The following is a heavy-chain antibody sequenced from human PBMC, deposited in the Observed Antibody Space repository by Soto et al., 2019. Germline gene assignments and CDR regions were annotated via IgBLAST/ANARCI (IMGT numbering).Heavy chain of an antibody. V-gene: IGHV4-59*01. CDR1: GGSISSYY. Sequence: SETLSLTCTVSGGSISSYYWSWIRQPPGKGLEWIGYIYYSGSTNYNPSLKSRVTISVDTSKNQFSLKLSSVTAADTAVYYCARVVARCSGGSCYSDQPNYSYYGTDVWGQGTTVTVSS. D-gene: IGHD2-15*01. CDR3: ARVVARCSGGSCYSDQPNYSYYGTDV. CDR2: IYYSGST. J-gene: IGHJ6*02.